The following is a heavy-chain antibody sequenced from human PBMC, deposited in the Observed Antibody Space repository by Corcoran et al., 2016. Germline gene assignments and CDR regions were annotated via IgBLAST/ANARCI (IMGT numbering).Heavy chain of an antibody. V-gene: IGHV3-15*07. CDR2: IKSKTDGGTT. D-gene: IGHD3-3*01. J-gene: IGHJ4*02. CDR3: TTDYEYDDVWSKNNPMGAEGGY. CDR1: GFTFSNAW. Sequence: EVQLVESGGGLVKPGGSLRLSCAASGFTFSNAWMNWVRQAPGKGLEWVGRIKSKTDGGTTDYAAPVKGRFTISRDDSKNTLYLQMNSLKTEDTAVYYCTTDYEYDDVWSKNNPMGAEGGYWGQGTLVTVSS.